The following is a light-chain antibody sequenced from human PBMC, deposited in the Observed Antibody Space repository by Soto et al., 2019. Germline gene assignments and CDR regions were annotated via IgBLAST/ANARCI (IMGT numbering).Light chain of an antibody. CDR3: LSYGKV. CDR1: NSGVVNYEY. J-gene: IGLJ1*01. Sequence: QSALSQPASVSGSPGQSITISCTGINSGVVNYEYVSWYQQFPDKAPKLIIYEGRERPSGVSVRFSGSKSDNAASLTISALQTEDEAEYFCLSYGKVFGTGTKLTVL. V-gene: IGLV2-23*01. CDR2: EGR.